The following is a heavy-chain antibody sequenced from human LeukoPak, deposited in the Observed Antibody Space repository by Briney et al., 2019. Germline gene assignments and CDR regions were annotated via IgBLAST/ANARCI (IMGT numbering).Heavy chain of an antibody. D-gene: IGHD2-2*01. V-gene: IGHV4-39*02. J-gene: IGHJ4*02. CDR2: IYYSGST. CDR1: GGSISSSSYY. Sequence: SETLSLTCTVSGGSISSSSYYWDCIRQPLGKGLEWIGSIYYSGSTYYNPSLKSRVTISVDTSKNQFSLKLSSVTAADTAVYYCARDIVVVGFDYWGQGTLVTVSS. CDR3: ARDIVVVGFDY.